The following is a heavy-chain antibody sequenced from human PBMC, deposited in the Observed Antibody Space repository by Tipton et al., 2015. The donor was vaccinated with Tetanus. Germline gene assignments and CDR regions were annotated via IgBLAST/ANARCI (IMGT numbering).Heavy chain of an antibody. CDR2: MNPNTGHA. CDR3: ARGNRGSSWYL. Sequence: QLVQSGAEVKKPGASVKISCKAFAYAFTSYDLNWVRQATGQGLEWLGYMNPNTGHAGYAQKFQGRVTMTSNISIITAYMELRNLRSDDTAVYYCARGNRGSSWYLWGQGSLVTVSS. D-gene: IGHD6-13*01. V-gene: IGHV1-8*01. CDR1: AYAFTSYD. J-gene: IGHJ4*02.